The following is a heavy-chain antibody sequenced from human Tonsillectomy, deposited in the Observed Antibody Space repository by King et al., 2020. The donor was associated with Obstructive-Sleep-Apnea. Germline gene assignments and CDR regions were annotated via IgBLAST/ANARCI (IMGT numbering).Heavy chain of an antibody. CDR1: GYSFTSYW. Sequence: VQLVESGAEVKKPGESLKISCKGSGYSFTSYWIGWVRQMPGKGLEWMGIIYPVDSDTRYSPSFQGQVTISADKSSSTAYLQWSSLTASDTAMYYCARLVGGIAVAGTSYYFDYWGQGTLVTVSS. CDR3: ARLVGGIAVAGTSYYFDY. J-gene: IGHJ4*02. V-gene: IGHV5-51*01. CDR2: IYPVDSDT. D-gene: IGHD6-19*01.